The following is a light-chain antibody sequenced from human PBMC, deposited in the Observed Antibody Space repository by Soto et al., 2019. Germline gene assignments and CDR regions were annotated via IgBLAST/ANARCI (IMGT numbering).Light chain of an antibody. V-gene: IGKV3D-20*02. CDR2: GAS. Sequence: ERGAVSFRASQSVSNNYLAWYQQKPGQAPRLLIYGASNRATGIPDRFSGRGSGTDFTLTISRLEPEDFAVYYCQQYNNWLRTFGQGTKVDI. CDR1: QSVSNNY. J-gene: IGKJ1*01. CDR3: QQYNNWLRT.